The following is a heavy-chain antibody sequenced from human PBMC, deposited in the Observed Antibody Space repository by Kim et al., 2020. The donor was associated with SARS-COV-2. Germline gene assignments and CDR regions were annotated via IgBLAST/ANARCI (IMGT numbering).Heavy chain of an antibody. Sequence: LKSRVPISVDTSKNQFSLKLSSVTAADTAVYYCAREAVAGHYYYYGMDVWGQGTTVTVSS. CDR3: AREAVAGHYYYYGMDV. V-gene: IGHV4-59*01. D-gene: IGHD6-19*01. J-gene: IGHJ6*02.